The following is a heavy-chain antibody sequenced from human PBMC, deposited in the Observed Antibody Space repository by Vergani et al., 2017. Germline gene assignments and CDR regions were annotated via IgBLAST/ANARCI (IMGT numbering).Heavy chain of an antibody. D-gene: IGHD4-17*01. CDR1: GYTFTSYA. Sequence: QVQLVQSGAEVKKPGASVKVSCKASGYTFTSYAMHWVRQAPGQRLEWMGWINAGNGNTNYAQKFQERVTITRDMSTSTAYMELSSLRSEDTAVYYCAAELSYGDYSRWGQGTLVTVSS. J-gene: IGHJ4*02. CDR3: AAELSYGDYSR. CDR2: INAGNGNT. V-gene: IGHV1-3*01.